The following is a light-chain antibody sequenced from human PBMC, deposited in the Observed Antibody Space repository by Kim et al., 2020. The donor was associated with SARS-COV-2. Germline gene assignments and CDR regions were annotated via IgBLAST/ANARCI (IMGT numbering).Light chain of an antibody. CDR1: QNIGDF. CDR3: QQRYNWPLT. J-gene: IGKJ4*01. V-gene: IGKV3-11*01. CDR2: GAS. Sequence: SLSPGDGATLSCRASQNIGDFLVWYQQKRGQPPRLLMSGASSTAAGVPDRFSGSGSGTEFTLTISSLEPEDFAVYYCQQRYNWPLTFGGGTKLEI.